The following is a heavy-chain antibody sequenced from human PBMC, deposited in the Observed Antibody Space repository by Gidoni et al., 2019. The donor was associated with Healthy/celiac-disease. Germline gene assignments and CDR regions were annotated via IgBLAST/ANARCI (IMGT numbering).Heavy chain of an antibody. V-gene: IGHV3-74*01. CDR2: ISSDWSSI. CDR3: ARDFTMVRGSGDYMDV. J-gene: IGHJ6*03. CDR1: GFTFSSYG. D-gene: IGHD3-10*01. Sequence: EVQLGESGGGLVQPGGSLRLSCAAYGFTFSSYGMHWVRQAPGKGLVWVSRISSDWSSISYSDSVKGRFTISRDNAKNTLYLQMNSLRAEDTAVYYCARDFTMVRGSGDYMDVWGKGTTVTVSS.